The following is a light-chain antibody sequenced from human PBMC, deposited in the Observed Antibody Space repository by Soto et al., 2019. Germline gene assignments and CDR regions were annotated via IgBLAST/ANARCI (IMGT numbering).Light chain of an antibody. CDR3: QQYGSSPRT. Sequence: DIQMTQSPYTLSASVGDRVTITCRASQGISTWLAWYQQKPGTAPKLLIYDASSLESGVPSRFSGSGSGTDFTLTISRLEPEDFAVYYCQQYGSSPRTFGQGTKVDIK. CDR1: QGISTW. V-gene: IGKV1-5*01. CDR2: DAS. J-gene: IGKJ1*01.